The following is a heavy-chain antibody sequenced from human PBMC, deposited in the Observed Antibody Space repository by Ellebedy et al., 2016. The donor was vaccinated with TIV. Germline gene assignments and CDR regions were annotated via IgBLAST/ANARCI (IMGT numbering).Heavy chain of an antibody. Sequence: PGGSLRLSCAASGFPFSSFSMNRVRQAPGKGLEWVSSISSRSSYISYGDSVKGRFIISRDNAKKSLDLQMNSLRAEDTAVYYCTRGARSSWSLPLYGMDVWGQGTTVSVSS. D-gene: IGHD6-13*01. CDR3: TRGARSSWSLPLYGMDV. V-gene: IGHV3-21*01. J-gene: IGHJ6*02. CDR2: ISSRSSYI. CDR1: GFPFSSFS.